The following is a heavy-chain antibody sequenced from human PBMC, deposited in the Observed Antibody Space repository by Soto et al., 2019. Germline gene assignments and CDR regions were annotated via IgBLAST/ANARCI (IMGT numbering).Heavy chain of an antibody. J-gene: IGHJ3*02. D-gene: IGHD3-22*01. CDR2: INPSGGST. CDR3: AREPMIVVVITGDAFDI. CDR1: GYTFTSYY. V-gene: IGHV1-46*01. Sequence: ASVKVSCKASGYTFTSYYMHWVRQAPGQGLEWMGIINPSGGSTSYAQKFQGRVTMTRDTSTSTVYMELSSLRSKDTAVYYCAREPMIVVVITGDAFDIWGQGTMVTVSS.